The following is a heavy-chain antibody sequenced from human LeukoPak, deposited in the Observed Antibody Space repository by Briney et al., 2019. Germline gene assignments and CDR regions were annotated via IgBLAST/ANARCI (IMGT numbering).Heavy chain of an antibody. CDR3: AKDLLREGSYGSGIDWFDP. Sequence: GGSLRLSCAASGFIFSNYGMHWVRQAPGKGLEWVSFIRYDGSHKHYADSVKGRFTISRENSKKTLYLQMNSLRPEDTAMYYCAKDLLREGSYGSGIDWFDPWGQGAQVTVSS. CDR2: IRYDGSHK. CDR1: GFIFSNYG. J-gene: IGHJ5*02. D-gene: IGHD3-10*01. V-gene: IGHV3-30*02.